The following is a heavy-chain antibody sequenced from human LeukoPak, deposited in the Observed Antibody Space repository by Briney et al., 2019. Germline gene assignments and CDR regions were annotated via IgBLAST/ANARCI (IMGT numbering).Heavy chain of an antibody. V-gene: IGHV4-39*01. J-gene: IGHJ5*02. CDR2: IYYSGST. D-gene: IGHD3-10*01. CDR3: ARHTYYYGSGSYYFDNWFDP. CDR1: GGSISSSSYY. Sequence: SETLSLTCTVSGGSISSSSYYWGWIRQPPVKGLEWIGSIYYSGSTYYNPSLKSRVTISVDTSKNQFSLKLSSVTAADTAVYYCARHTYYYGSGSYYFDNWFDPWGQGTLVTVSS.